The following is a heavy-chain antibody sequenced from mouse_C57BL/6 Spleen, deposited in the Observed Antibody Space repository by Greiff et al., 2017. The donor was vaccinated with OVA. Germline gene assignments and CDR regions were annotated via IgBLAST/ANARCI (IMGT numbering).Heavy chain of an antibody. D-gene: IGHD2-1*01. Sequence: EVQLQQSGPGLVKPSQSLSLTCSVTGYSITSGYYWNWIRQFPGNKLEWMGYISYDGSNNYNPSLKNRISITRDTSKNQFFLKLNSVTTEDTATYYCAREGGVYGNYPDVWGTGTTVTVSS. CDR2: ISYDGSN. CDR1: GYSITSGYY. CDR3: AREGGVYGNYPDV. V-gene: IGHV3-6*01. J-gene: IGHJ1*03.